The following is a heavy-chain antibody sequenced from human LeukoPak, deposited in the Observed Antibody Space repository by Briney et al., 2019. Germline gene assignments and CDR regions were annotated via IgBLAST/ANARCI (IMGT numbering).Heavy chain of an antibody. Sequence: SETLSLTCTVSGGSISSGSYYWSWIRQPAGKGLEWIGRIYTSGSTNYNPSLKSPVTISVDTSKNQFSLKLSSVTAADTAVYYCARTVWRQQLGLDYFDYWGQGTLVTVSS. V-gene: IGHV4-61*02. CDR2: IYTSGST. CDR3: ARTVWRQQLGLDYFDY. J-gene: IGHJ4*02. D-gene: IGHD6-13*01. CDR1: GGSISSGSYY.